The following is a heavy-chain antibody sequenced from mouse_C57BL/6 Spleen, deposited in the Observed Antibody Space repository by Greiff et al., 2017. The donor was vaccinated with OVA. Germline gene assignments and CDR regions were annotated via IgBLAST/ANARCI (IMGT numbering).Heavy chain of an antibody. CDR2: ISSGGSYT. CDR3: ARLLYAMDY. J-gene: IGHJ4*01. Sequence: EVKVVESGGDLVKPGGSLKLSCAASGFTFSSYGMSWVRQTPDKRLEWVATISSGGSYTYYPASVKGRFTISRDNAKNTLYLQMSSLKSEDTAMYYCARLLYAMDYWGQGTSVTVSS. D-gene: IGHD1-1*01. V-gene: IGHV5-6*01. CDR1: GFTFSSYG.